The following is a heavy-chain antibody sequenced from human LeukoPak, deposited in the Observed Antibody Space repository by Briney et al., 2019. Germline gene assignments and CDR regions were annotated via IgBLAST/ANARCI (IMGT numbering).Heavy chain of an antibody. J-gene: IGHJ4*02. V-gene: IGHV4-31*03. CDR3: ASGSSGYYPDDY. CDR1: GGAISSGGYY. CDR2: IYYSGST. Sequence: TLSLPCTVSGGAISSGGYYWSWIRQHPGKGLEWIGYIYYSGSTYYNPSLKSRVTISVDTSKNQFSLKLSSVTAADTAVYYCASGSSGYYPDDYWGQGTLVTVSS. D-gene: IGHD3-22*01.